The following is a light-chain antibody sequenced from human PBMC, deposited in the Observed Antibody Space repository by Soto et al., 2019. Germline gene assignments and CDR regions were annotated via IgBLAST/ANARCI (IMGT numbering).Light chain of an antibody. V-gene: IGKV3-20*01. CDR2: GAA. CDR3: HYGNSPPWT. J-gene: IGKJ1*01. Sequence: EIVLTQSPGTLSLSPGERATLSCRSSQSIGSYSLTWYQQQPGQAPRLLISGAASRAAGIPVRFSVSGSGTDFTLTISRLEPEDFAVYYCHYGNSPPWTFGQGTKVEIK. CDR1: QSIGSYS.